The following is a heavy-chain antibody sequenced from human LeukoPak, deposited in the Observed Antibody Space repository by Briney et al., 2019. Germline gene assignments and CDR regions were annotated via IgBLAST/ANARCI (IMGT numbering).Heavy chain of an antibody. Sequence: ASVKVSCTASGGTFSSYAISWVRQAPGQGLEWMGWMNPNSGATGYAQKFQGRVTMTRDTSISTAYMELSSLTSEDTAVYYCARDGRGAAAADDPLDLWGQGTTVTVSS. J-gene: IGHJ3*01. CDR3: ARDGRGAAAADDPLDL. V-gene: IGHV1-8*02. CDR1: GGTFSSYA. CDR2: MNPNSGAT. D-gene: IGHD6-13*01.